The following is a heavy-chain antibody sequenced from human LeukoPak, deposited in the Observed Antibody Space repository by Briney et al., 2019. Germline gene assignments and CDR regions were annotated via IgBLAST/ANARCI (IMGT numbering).Heavy chain of an antibody. D-gene: IGHD6-13*01. V-gene: IGHV1-18*01. Sequence: ASVKVSCKASGYTFTRFGISWVRQAPGQGLEWMGWISAYNGNTNYAQKVQGRVTMTTDTSTSTAYMELRSLRSDDTAVYYCASSPYSSSWYEYFQNWGQGTLVTVSS. CDR1: GYTFTRFG. CDR3: ASSPYSSSWYEYFQN. J-gene: IGHJ1*01. CDR2: ISAYNGNT.